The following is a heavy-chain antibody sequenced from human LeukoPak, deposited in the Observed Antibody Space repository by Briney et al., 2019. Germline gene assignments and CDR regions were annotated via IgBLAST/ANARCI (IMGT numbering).Heavy chain of an antibody. J-gene: IGHJ6*03. CDR2: INHSGST. V-gene: IGHV4-34*01. D-gene: IGHD2-2*02. Sequence: SETLYLTCAVYGGSFSGYYWSWIRQPPGKGLEWIGEINHSGSTNYNPSLKSRVTISVDTSKNQFSLRLSSVTAADTAVYYCARGPDIVVVPAAIPYGYYYYMDVWGKGTTVTVSS. CDR3: ARGPDIVVVPAAIPYGYYYYMDV. CDR1: GGSFSGYY.